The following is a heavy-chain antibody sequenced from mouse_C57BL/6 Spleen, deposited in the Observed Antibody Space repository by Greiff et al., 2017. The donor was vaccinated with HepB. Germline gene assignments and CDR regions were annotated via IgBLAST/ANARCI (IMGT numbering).Heavy chain of an antibody. V-gene: IGHV5-4*01. J-gene: IGHJ2*01. CDR1: GFTFSSYA. CDR2: ISDGGSYT. CDR3: ARDQGWLPQYYFDY. D-gene: IGHD2-3*01. Sequence: EVQLQESGGGLVKPGGSLKLSCAASGFTFSSYAMSWVRQTPEKRLEWVATISDGGSYTYYPDNVKGRFTISRDNAKNNLYLQMSHLKSADTAMYYCARDQGWLPQYYFDYWGQGTTLTVSS.